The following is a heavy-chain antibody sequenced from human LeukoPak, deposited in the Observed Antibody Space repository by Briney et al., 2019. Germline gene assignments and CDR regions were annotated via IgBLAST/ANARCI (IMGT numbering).Heavy chain of an antibody. V-gene: IGHV1-18*01. Sequence: ASVKVSCKASGYTFTSYGISWVRQAPGQGLEWMGWISAYNGNTNYAQKFQGRVTITADKSTSTAYMELSSLRSDDTAVYYCARGGKSELGTCDFWGQGTLVTVSS. CDR2: ISAYNGNT. CDR3: ARGGKSELGTCDF. J-gene: IGHJ4*02. D-gene: IGHD7-27*01. CDR1: GYTFTSYG.